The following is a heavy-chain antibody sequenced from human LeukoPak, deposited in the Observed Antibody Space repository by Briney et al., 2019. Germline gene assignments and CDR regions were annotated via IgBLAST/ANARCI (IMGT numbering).Heavy chain of an antibody. Sequence: GDSLKISCKSSGYTFNTYWIGWVRQLPGKGLEWMGIIYPGDSNSRYSPSFQGQVTTLVDKSISTAYLQWSSLKASDTAMYYCARRRAVAGTYYFDLWGQGTLVTVSS. J-gene: IGHJ4*02. V-gene: IGHV5-51*01. CDR1: GYTFNTYW. CDR3: ARRRAVAGTYYFDL. D-gene: IGHD6-19*01. CDR2: IYPGDSNS.